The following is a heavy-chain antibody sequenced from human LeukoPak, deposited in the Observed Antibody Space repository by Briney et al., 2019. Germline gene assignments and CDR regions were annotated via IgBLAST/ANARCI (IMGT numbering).Heavy chain of an antibody. Sequence: GGSLRLSCEASGFTFSSYAMSWVRQAPGKGLEWVSVISGSGDSTYYADSVEGRCTISRGNSKDALYLQMNSLRAEDTAVYYCARVGYSGYDYDYWGQGTLVTVSS. J-gene: IGHJ4*02. CDR2: ISGSGDST. CDR1: GFTFSSYA. V-gene: IGHV3-23*01. CDR3: ARVGYSGYDYDY. D-gene: IGHD5-12*01.